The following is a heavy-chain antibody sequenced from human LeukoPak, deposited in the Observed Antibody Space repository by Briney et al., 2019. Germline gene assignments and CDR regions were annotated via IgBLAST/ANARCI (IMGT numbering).Heavy chain of an antibody. CDR1: GYTFTSYD. Sequence: ASVKVSCKASGYTFTSYDINWVRQATGQGLEWMGWMNPNSGNTDYAQKFQGRVTMTRNTSISTAYMELSSLRSEDTAVYYCARGKRWLQLIFDYWGQGTLVTVSS. J-gene: IGHJ4*02. CDR3: ARGKRWLQLIFDY. D-gene: IGHD5-24*01. V-gene: IGHV1-8*01. CDR2: MNPNSGNT.